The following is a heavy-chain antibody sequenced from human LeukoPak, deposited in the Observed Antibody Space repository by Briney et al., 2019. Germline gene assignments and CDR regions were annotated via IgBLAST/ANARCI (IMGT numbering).Heavy chain of an antibody. J-gene: IGHJ4*02. CDR2: LSSSGSAF. CDR1: GFTFRSYE. CDR3: ARSARLMKGVVEVTALDD. Sequence: GGSLTLSCEDSGFTFRSYEMNWVRQAPGKGLEWIAYLSSSGSAFSYADSVKGRFTIARDNAKNSVYLEMNSLRADDTAVYYCARSARLMKGVVEVTALDDWGQGSLVTVSS. V-gene: IGHV3-48*03. D-gene: IGHD3-3*01.